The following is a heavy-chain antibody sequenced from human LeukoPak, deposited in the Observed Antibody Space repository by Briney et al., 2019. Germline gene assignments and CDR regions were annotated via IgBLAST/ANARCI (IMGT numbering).Heavy chain of an antibody. CDR3: ARVNSPYYYGMDV. D-gene: IGHD2/OR15-2a*01. Sequence: RSGGSLRLSCAASGFTFSSYAMHWVRQAPGKGLEWVAVISYDGSNKYYADSAKGRFTISRDNSKNTLYLQMNSLRAEDTAVYYCARVNSPYYYGMDVWGQGTTVTVSS. V-gene: IGHV3-30-3*01. CDR2: ISYDGSNK. J-gene: IGHJ6*02. CDR1: GFTFSSYA.